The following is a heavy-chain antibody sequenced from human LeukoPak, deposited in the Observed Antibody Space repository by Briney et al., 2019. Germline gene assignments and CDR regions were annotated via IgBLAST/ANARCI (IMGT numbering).Heavy chain of an antibody. J-gene: IGHJ4*02. D-gene: IGHD5-12*01. CDR1: GFTFDDYT. Sequence: GSLRLSCAASGFTFDDYTMHWVRQAPGKGLEWVSLISRDGGSTYYADSVKGRFTISRDNSKNSLYLQMNSLRTEDTALYYCAKDISPLGRVATRGGFDYWGQGTLVTVSS. CDR2: ISRDGGST. V-gene: IGHV3-43*01. CDR3: AKDISPLGRVATRGGFDY.